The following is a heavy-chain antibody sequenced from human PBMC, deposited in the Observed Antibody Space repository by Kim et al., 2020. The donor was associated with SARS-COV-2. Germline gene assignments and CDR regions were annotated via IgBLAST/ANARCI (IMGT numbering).Heavy chain of an antibody. D-gene: IGHD3-22*01. CDR1: GFTFSSYG. Sequence: GGSLRLSCAASGFTFSSYGMHWVRQAPGKGLEWVAVISYDGSNKYYADSVKGRFTISRDNSKNTLYLQMNSLRAEDTAVYYCAKDLGGYYFWAKNSGYFDYWGQGTLVTVSS. CDR2: ISYDGSNK. V-gene: IGHV3-30*18. CDR3: AKDLGGYYFWAKNSGYFDY. J-gene: IGHJ4*02.